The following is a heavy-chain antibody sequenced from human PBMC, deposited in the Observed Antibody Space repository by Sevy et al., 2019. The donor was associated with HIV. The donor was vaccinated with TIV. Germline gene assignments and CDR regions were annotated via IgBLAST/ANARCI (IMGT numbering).Heavy chain of an antibody. Sequence: ASVKVSCKTSGYTFTREAINWVRQAPGQGLEWMGWINTNTGNPAYAQGFTGRFVFSLDTPVRTAYLQINSLKADDSAMYFCARGAARAGSEYWGQGTLVTVSS. J-gene: IGHJ4*02. CDR3: ARGAARAGSEY. D-gene: IGHD6-13*01. CDR2: INTNTGNP. V-gene: IGHV7-4-1*02. CDR1: GYTFTREA.